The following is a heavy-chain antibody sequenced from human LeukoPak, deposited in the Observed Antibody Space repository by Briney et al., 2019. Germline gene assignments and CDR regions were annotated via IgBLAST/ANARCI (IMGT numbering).Heavy chain of an antibody. Sequence: ASVKVSCKASGYTFTGYYMHWVRQAPGQGLEWMGRLNPNSGGTNSAQKFQGRVTMTRDTSINTAYMELSSLRSDDTAVYFCARETDYYDSSGYSYYFDYWGQGTLVTVSS. CDR2: LNPNSGGT. CDR3: ARETDYYDSSGYSYYFDY. J-gene: IGHJ4*02. V-gene: IGHV1-2*06. CDR1: GYTFTGYY. D-gene: IGHD3-22*01.